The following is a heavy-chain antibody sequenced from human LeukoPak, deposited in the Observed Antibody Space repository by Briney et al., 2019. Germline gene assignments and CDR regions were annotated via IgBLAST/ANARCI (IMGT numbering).Heavy chain of an antibody. Sequence: VASVKVSCKASGYTFTNFDINWLRQATGQGLEWMGWVNPDSGDAGYAQKFQGRVTMTRDTSISTAYMELTSLTSDDTAVYYCARVASFGENWFDPWGQGTLVTVSS. D-gene: IGHD3-10*01. CDR1: GYTFTNFD. CDR3: ARVASFGENWFDP. CDR2: VNPDSGDA. V-gene: IGHV1-8*01. J-gene: IGHJ5*02.